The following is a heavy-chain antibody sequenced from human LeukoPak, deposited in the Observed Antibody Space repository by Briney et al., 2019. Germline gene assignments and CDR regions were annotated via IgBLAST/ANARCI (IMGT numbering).Heavy chain of an antibody. CDR2: INPNSGGT. CDR3: ARSGPWSGYLRDLPFDY. CDR1: GYTFTGYY. J-gene: IGHJ4*02. Sequence: ASVKVSCKASGYTFTGYYMHWVRQAPGQGLEWMGWINPNSGGTNYAQKFQGRVTMTRDTSISTAYMELSRLRSDDTAVYYCARSGPWSGYLRDLPFDYWGQGTLVTVSS. D-gene: IGHD3-3*01. V-gene: IGHV1-2*02.